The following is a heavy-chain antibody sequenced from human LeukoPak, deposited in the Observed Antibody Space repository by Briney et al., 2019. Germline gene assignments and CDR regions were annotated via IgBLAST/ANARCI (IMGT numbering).Heavy chain of an antibody. V-gene: IGHV1-69*13. J-gene: IGHJ4*02. D-gene: IGHD1-26*01. CDR2: IIPIFGTA. Sequence: SVTVSCKASGGTFSSYAISWVRQAPGQGLEWMGGIIPIFGTANYAQKFQGRVTITADESTSTAYMELSSLRSEDTAVYYCARVGVRISKRYSFDYWGQGTLVTVST. CDR1: GGTFSSYA. CDR3: ARVGVRISKRYSFDY.